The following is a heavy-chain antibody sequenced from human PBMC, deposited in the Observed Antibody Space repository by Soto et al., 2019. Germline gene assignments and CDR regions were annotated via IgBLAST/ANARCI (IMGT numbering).Heavy chain of an antibody. Sequence: VQLQGSGPGLLKPSQTLSLTCTVSGASVNTGDYYWSYIRQPPRKGLEWLGYIFYSGDTYYNPSLKSRATIALNTSRNQFSLTLTSVTDADTSLYYCVGTGTTDDFWGQGTLVTVAS. D-gene: IGHD1-7*01. CDR3: VGTGTTDDF. CDR1: GASVNTGDYY. J-gene: IGHJ1*01. V-gene: IGHV4-30-4*01. CDR2: IFYSGDT.